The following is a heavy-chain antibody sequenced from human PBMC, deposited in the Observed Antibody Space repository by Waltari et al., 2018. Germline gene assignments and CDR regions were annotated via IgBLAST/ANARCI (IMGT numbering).Heavy chain of an antibody. J-gene: IGHJ4*02. CDR3: ARDGTAFLAAAVNYYFDY. CDR1: GFTFSSYS. CDR2: ISSSRSYI. D-gene: IGHD6-13*01. Sequence: EVQLVESGGGLVKPGGSLRLSCAASGFTFSSYSMNWVRQAPGKGLEWVSSISSSRSYIYYADSVKGRFTISRDNAKNSLYLQMNSLRAEDTAVYYCARDGTAFLAAAVNYYFDYWGQGTLVTVSS. V-gene: IGHV3-21*01.